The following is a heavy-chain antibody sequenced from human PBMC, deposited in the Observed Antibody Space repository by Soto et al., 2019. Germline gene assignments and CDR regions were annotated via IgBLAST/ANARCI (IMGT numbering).Heavy chain of an antibody. Sequence: PGESLKISCKGSGYSFTNYWIGWVRQMPGKGLEWMGSIYPGDSAIRYSPSFQGQVTISADKSISTAYLQWSSLKASDTGIYYWATKYSGYANNAFDIWGQGTMVTVSS. D-gene: IGHD5-12*01. CDR1: GYSFTNYW. CDR2: IYPGDSAI. J-gene: IGHJ3*02. V-gene: IGHV5-51*01. CDR3: ATKYSGYANNAFDI.